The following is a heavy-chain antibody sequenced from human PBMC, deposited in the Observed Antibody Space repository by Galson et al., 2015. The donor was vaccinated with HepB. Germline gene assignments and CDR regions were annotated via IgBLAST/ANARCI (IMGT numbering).Heavy chain of an antibody. CDR1: GYTFTSYD. CDR3: ARAHQSFAYYDFWSGYFSRGSDYYYYYMDA. V-gene: IGHV1-8*01. Sequence: SVKVSCKASGYTFTSYDINWVRQATGQGLEWMGWMNPNSGNTGYAQKFQGRVTMTRNTSISTAYMELSSLRSEDTAVYYCARAHQSFAYYDFWSGYFSRGSDYYYYYMDAWGKGTTVTVSS. CDR2: MNPNSGNT. D-gene: IGHD3-3*01. J-gene: IGHJ6*03.